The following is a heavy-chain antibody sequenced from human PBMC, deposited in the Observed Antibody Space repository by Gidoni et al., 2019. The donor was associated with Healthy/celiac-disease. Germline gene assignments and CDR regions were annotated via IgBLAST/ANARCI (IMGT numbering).Heavy chain of an antibody. J-gene: IGHJ4*02. Sequence: EVQLVESGGGLVQPGGSLRLSCAASGFTFRSHWMSWVRQAPGKGLGWVANIKQDGSEKYYVDSVKGRFTISRDNAKNSLYLQMNSLRAEDTAVYYCARTRITIFGVDSYYFDYWGQGTLVTVSS. CDR1: GFTFRSHW. CDR2: IKQDGSEK. CDR3: ARTRITIFGVDSYYFDY. V-gene: IGHV3-7*03. D-gene: IGHD3-3*01.